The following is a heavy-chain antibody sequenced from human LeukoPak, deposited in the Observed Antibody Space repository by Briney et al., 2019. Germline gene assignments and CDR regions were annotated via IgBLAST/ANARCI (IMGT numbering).Heavy chain of an antibody. Sequence: ASVKVSCKGSGYSFSNHGITWVRQAPGQGLEWIGWISPHKGNTNYQQRLQGRLIMTTDASTSTAYMELRDLRSDDTAIHYCARDQQQGDHYSFYYMDFWGEGTTVIVSS. CDR1: GYSFSNHG. D-gene: IGHD1/OR15-1a*01. CDR3: ARDQQQGDHYSFYYMDF. V-gene: IGHV1-18*01. CDR2: ISPHKGNT. J-gene: IGHJ6*03.